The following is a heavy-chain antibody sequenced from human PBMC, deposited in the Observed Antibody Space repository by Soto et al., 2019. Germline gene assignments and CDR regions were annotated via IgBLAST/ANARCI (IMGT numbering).Heavy chain of an antibody. CDR1: GFTFSSYA. D-gene: IGHD6-19*01. CDR3: ATAGGLSGWHYFDY. Sequence: QVQLVESGGGVVQPGRSLRLSCAASGFTFSSYAMHWVRQAPGKGLEWVAVISYDGSNKYYADSVKGRFTISRDNSKNTLYLQMKSLRAEATAVYYCATAGGLSGWHYFDYWGQGTLVTVSS. CDR2: ISYDGSNK. J-gene: IGHJ4*02. V-gene: IGHV3-30-3*01.